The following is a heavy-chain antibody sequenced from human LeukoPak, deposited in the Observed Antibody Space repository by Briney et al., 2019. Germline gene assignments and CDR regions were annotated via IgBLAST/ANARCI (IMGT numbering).Heavy chain of an antibody. Sequence: GGSLRLSCAASGFTFSSYWMHWVRHAPGKGLVWVSRINSDGSSTIYADSVKGRFTISRDNAKNTLYLQMNSLRAEDTAVYYCARGSEMATMVYWGQGTLVTVSS. CDR1: GFTFSSYW. J-gene: IGHJ4*02. CDR2: INSDGSST. CDR3: ARGSEMATMVY. D-gene: IGHD5-24*01. V-gene: IGHV3-74*01.